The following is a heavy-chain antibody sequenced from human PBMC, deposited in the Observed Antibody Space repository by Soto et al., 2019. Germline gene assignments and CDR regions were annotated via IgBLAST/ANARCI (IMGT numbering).Heavy chain of an antibody. Sequence: ASVKVSCKASGYTFTSYGISWVRQAPGQGLEWMGWISAYNGNTNYAQKLQGRVTMTTGTSTSTAYMELRSLRSDDTAVYYCARLGWVAVAGNYYYYGMDVWGQGTTVTVSS. CDR1: GYTFTSYG. V-gene: IGHV1-18*01. CDR3: ARLGWVAVAGNYYYYGMDV. J-gene: IGHJ6*02. D-gene: IGHD6-19*01. CDR2: ISAYNGNT.